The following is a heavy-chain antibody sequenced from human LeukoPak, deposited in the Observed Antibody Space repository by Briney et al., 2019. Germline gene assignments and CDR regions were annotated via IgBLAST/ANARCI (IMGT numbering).Heavy chain of an antibody. J-gene: IGHJ4*02. D-gene: IGHD4-17*01. CDR1: GFTFNNYW. CDR3: ARGHGEGDILFDY. CDR2: SSSSGSTI. V-gene: IGHV3-48*04. Sequence: HPGGSLRLSCAASGFTFNNYWMTWVRQAPGKGLEWVSYSSSSGSTIYYADSVKGRFTISRDNAKNSLYLQMNSLRAKDTAVYYCARGHGEGDILFDYWGQGTLVTVSS.